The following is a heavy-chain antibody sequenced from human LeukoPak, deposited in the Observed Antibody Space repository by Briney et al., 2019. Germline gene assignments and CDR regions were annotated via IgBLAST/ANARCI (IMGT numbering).Heavy chain of an antibody. CDR1: VFTVTSNY. D-gene: IGHD2-21*02. CDR3: ATLGSIVWGRKGTASSL. Sequence: GGSLRLSCAASVFTVTSNYISWVRQAPGKGLEWVSVIYSGGKTFYADSVKGRFTISRHNSNNTLYLQMNSLRAEDTAVYYCATLGSIVWGRKGTASSLWGQGTLVTVSS. V-gene: IGHV3-53*04. CDR2: IYSGGKT. J-gene: IGHJ4*02.